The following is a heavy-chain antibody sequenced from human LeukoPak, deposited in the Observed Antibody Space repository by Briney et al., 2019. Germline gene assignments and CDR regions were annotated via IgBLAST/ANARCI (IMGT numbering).Heavy chain of an antibody. J-gene: IGHJ4*02. CDR3: VRHSGAYPRYFDY. V-gene: IGHV4-59*08. CDR1: GGSISDYY. D-gene: IGHD1-26*01. CDR2: IHYSGST. Sequence: PSETLSLTCTVSGGSISDYYWSWIRQPPGKGLEWIGVIHYSGSTHYSPSLKSRVTMSVATSNNQFSPNLTSVTAADTAIYYCVRHSGAYPRYFDYWGQGTLVTVSS.